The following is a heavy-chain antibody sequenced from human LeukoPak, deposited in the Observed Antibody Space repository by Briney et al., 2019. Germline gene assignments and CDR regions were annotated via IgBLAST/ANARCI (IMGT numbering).Heavy chain of an antibody. CDR1: GFTFTSYG. Sequence: ASVKVSCKASGFTFTSYGFSWVRQAPGQGLEWMGWISGYNGNTNYAQKPQGRVTMNTDTSTSTAYMELRSLISDDTAIYYCARVSSSWYYFDYWGQGNLVTVSS. CDR2: ISGYNGNT. J-gene: IGHJ4*02. V-gene: IGHV1-18*01. D-gene: IGHD6-13*01. CDR3: ARVSSSWYYFDY.